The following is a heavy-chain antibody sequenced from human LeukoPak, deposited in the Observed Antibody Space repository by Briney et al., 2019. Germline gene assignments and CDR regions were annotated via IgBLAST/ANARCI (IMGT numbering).Heavy chain of an antibody. CDR2: INPNSGGT. CDR3: ANSRDGVNTELNY. Sequence: ASVKVSCKASGYTFTGYYIHWVRQAPGQGLEWMGWINPNSGGTDYAQNFQGRVTMTTDTSIDTASMELSRLTSDDTAVYYCANSRDGVNTELNYWGQGTLVTVSS. V-gene: IGHV1-2*02. CDR1: GYTFTGYY. J-gene: IGHJ4*02. D-gene: IGHD5-24*01.